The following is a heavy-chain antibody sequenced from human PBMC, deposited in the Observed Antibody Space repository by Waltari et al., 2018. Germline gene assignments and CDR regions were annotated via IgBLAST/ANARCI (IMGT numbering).Heavy chain of an antibody. D-gene: IGHD3-22*01. CDR3: ARESTQYYYDSSGETSFDY. V-gene: IGHV1-2*06. CDR2: INPNSGGT. J-gene: IGHJ4*02. CDR1: GYTFTGYS. Sequence: QVQLVQSGAEVKKPGASVKVSCKASGYTFTGYSMHWVRQAPGQGLEWMGRINPNSGGTNYAQKFQGRVTMTRDTSISTAYMELSRLRSDDTAVYYCARESTQYYYDSSGETSFDYWGQGTLVTVSS.